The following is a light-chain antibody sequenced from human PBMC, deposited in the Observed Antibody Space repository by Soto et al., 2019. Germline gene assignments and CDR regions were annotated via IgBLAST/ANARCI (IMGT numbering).Light chain of an antibody. J-gene: IGKJ5*01. CDR1: QSVSSY. Sequence: EIVLTPSPATLSLSPVQRATLSCMASQSVSSYLAWYQQKPGQAPRLLIYDASNRATGIPARFSGSGSGTDFTLTISSLEPEDFAVYYCQQRSNWPLITFGQGTRLEIK. V-gene: IGKV3-11*01. CDR2: DAS. CDR3: QQRSNWPLIT.